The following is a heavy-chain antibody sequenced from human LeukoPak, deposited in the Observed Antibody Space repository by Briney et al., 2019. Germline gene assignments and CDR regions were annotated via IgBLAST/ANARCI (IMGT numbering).Heavy chain of an antibody. J-gene: IGHJ1*01. D-gene: IGHD2-2*01. CDR3: ARGPIVVVPAATRPFQH. CDR1: GGSISSYY. Sequence: SETLSLTCTVSGGSISSYYWSWTRQPPGKGLEWIGYIYYSGSTNYNPSLKSRVTISVDTSKNQFSLKLSSVTAADTAVYYCARGPIVVVPAATRPFQHWGQGTLVTVSS. CDR2: IYYSGST. V-gene: IGHV4-59*12.